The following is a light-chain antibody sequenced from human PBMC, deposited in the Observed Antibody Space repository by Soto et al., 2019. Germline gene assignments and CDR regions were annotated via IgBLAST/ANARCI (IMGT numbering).Light chain of an antibody. J-gene: IGKJ5*01. CDR2: DAT. CDR1: QTVDNS. CDR3: QQRKKWPPIT. V-gene: IGKV3-11*01. Sequence: IVLTQSPVIVSLSPGERATLSCRASQTVDNSLAWYQLKPGKAPRLLIYDATKRASGIPVRFTGSGSGTDFILTISNIEAEDVAIYYCQQRKKWPPITFGQGARLETK.